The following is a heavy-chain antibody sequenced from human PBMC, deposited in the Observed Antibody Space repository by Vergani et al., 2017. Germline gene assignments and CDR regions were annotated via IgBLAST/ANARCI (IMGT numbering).Heavy chain of an antibody. J-gene: IGHJ6*02. D-gene: IGHD6-13*01. CDR2: IIPIFGTA. Sequence: QVQLVQSGADVKKPGSSVKVSCKASGGTFSSYAISWVRQAPGQGLEWMGGIIPIFGTANYAQKFQGRVTITADKSTSTAYMELSSLRSEDTAVYYCARDQDGVRQQLARGYGMDVWGQGTTVTVSS. V-gene: IGHV1-69*06. CDR1: GGTFSSYA. CDR3: ARDQDGVRQQLARGYGMDV.